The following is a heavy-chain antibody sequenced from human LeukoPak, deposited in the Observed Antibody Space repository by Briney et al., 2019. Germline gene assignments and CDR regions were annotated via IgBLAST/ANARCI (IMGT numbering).Heavy chain of an antibody. CDR3: ARLDIVATSNRDY. V-gene: IGHV4-34*01. D-gene: IGHD5-12*01. CDR2: INHNGST. CDR1: GGSFSDYY. J-gene: IGHJ4*02. Sequence: SETLSLTCAVYGGSFSDYYWSWIRQPPGKGLEWIGEINHNGSTNYNPSLKSRVTISVDTSKNQFSLRLSSVTAADTAVYYCARLDIVATSNRDYWGQGTLVTVSS.